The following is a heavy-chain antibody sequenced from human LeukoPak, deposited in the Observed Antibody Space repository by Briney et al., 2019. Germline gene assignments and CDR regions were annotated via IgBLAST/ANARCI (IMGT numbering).Heavy chain of an antibody. CDR1: GGSISSYY. J-gene: IGHJ4*02. V-gene: IGHV4-59*08. CDR2: IYYSGST. CDR3: ARLGRDYDILTGYYHPPL. D-gene: IGHD3-9*01. Sequence: SETLSLTCTVSGGSISSYYWSWIRQPPGNGLEWIGYIYYSGSTNYNPSLKSRVTISVDTSKNQFSLKLSSVTAADTAVYYCARLGRDYDILTGYYHPPLWGQGTLVTVSS.